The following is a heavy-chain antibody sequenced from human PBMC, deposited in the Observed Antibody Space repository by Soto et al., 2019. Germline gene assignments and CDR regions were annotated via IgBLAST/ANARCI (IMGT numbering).Heavy chain of an antibody. CDR1: GGFLSESY. CDR2: INHVGGT. CDR3: VRIRYQLPSSVLWLDP. V-gene: IGHV4-34*01. D-gene: IGHD3-16*01. J-gene: IGHJ5*02. Sequence: SETLSLTCAVYGGFLSESYWTWIRQPPGKGLEWIGEINHVGGTNYNPSLKSRVAMSVDTSQNQFSLRLISVTAADTAMYFCVRIRYQLPSSVLWLDPWGQGTPVTVSS.